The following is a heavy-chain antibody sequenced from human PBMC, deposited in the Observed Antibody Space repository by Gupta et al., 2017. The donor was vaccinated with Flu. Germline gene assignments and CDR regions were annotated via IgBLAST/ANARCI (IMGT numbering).Heavy chain of an antibody. CDR2: ISFDGSSL. CDR1: GVSFSDYG. D-gene: IGHD5-18*01. Sequence: VELEESGGGVVQPERSLRLSCAASGVSFSDYGMNWVRQTPGKGLEWLAVISFDGSSLFYADSVRGRFTISRDNSKDTVYLQLNTARVEDTALYYCARSAMVAGNNWFFDLWGRGTLVTVSS. J-gene: IGHJ2*01. V-gene: IGHV3-33*08. CDR3: ARSAMVAGNNWFFDL.